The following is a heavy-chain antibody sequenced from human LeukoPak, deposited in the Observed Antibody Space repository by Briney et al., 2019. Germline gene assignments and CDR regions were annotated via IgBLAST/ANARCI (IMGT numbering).Heavy chain of an antibody. CDR1: GYSISSGNF. CDR2: IYHSGST. CDR3: ARGSYYDY. Sequence: PSETLSLTCAVSGYSISSGNFWGWIRQPPGKGLEWIGSIYHSGSTYYNPTLKSRVTISLDTSKNQFSLRLSSVTAADTALYYCARGSYYDYWGQGTLVTVSS. D-gene: IGHD2-21*01. J-gene: IGHJ4*02. V-gene: IGHV4-38-2*01.